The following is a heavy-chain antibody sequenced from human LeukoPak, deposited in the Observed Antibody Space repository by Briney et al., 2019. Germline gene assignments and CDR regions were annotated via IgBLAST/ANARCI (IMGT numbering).Heavy chain of an antibody. D-gene: IGHD5-12*01. CDR3: ARGRYSGYGYYFDY. Sequence: SETLSLTCSVSGGSISTYYWSWIRQSAGKGLEWIGRIYKSGSSNYNPSLKSRVSISVDSSKNHFSLNLTSVTAEDTAVYYCARGRYSGYGYYFDYWGQGTLVTVSS. CDR1: GGSISTYY. V-gene: IGHV4-4*07. CDR2: IYKSGSS. J-gene: IGHJ4*02.